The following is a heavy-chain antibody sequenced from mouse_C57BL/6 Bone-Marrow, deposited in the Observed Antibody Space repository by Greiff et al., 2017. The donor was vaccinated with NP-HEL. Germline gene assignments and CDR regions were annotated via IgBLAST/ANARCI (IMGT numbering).Heavy chain of an antibody. CDR3: ARHGHYYGSLYFDY. J-gene: IGHJ2*01. D-gene: IGHD1-1*01. V-gene: IGHV5-6*01. CDR1: GFTFSSYG. CDR2: ISSGGSYT. Sequence: EVQGVESGGDLVKPGGSLKLSCAASGFTFSSYGMSWVRQTPDKRLEWVATISSGGSYTYYPDSVKGRFTISRDNAKNTLYLQMSSLKSEDTAMYYCARHGHYYGSLYFDYWGQGTTLTVSS.